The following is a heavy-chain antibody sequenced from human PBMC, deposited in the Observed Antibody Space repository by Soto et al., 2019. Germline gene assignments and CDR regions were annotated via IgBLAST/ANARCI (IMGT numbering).Heavy chain of an antibody. D-gene: IGHD3-10*01. CDR3: ARGDRGGFDL. CDR1: EFTFSSYA. V-gene: IGHV3-74*01. J-gene: IGHJ3*01. Sequence: GGSLRLSCAAAEFTFSSYAMHWVRQAPGKGLVWVSRVSSGGTTKNYADSVKGRFTISRDNARNTVSLQMSSLRAEDTAIYYCARGDRGGFDLWGHGTMVTVSS. CDR2: VSSGGTTK.